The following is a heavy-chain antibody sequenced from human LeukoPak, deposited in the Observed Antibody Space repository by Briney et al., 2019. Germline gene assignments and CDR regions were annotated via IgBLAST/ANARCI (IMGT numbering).Heavy chain of an antibody. CDR2: IKQDGSEK. CDR1: GFTFSSYW. D-gene: IGHD3-3*01. CDR3: ARDLSYYDFWSGYQERGAFDI. V-gene: IGHV3-7*01. Sequence: GGSLRLSCAASGFTFSSYWMSWVRQAPGKGLEWVANIKQDGSEKYYVDSVKGRFTISRDNAKNSLYLQMNSLRAEDTAVYYCARDLSYYDFWSGYQERGAFDIWGQGTMVTVPS. J-gene: IGHJ3*02.